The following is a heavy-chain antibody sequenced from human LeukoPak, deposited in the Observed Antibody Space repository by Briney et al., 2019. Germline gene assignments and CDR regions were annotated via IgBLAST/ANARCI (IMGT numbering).Heavy chain of an antibody. D-gene: IGHD3-16*01. CDR1: GYSITSGFS. CDR2: IFYYGST. V-gene: IGHV4-38-2*02. Sequence: SETLSLTCAVSGYSITSGFSWGWIRQPPGKGLEWIAAIFYYGSTNYQSILQSRLTISRDTSKNEFSLRLTSVTASDTAVYYCVREGAVPGIDPWGQGTLVTVSS. CDR3: VREGAVPGIDP. J-gene: IGHJ5*02.